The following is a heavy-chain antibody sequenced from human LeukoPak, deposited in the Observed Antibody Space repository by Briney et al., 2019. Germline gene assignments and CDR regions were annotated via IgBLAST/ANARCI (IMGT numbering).Heavy chain of an antibody. D-gene: IGHD3-22*01. CDR3: ASYYYDSSGFGY. V-gene: IGHV4-59*01. CDR1: GGSISSYY. Sequence: SETLSLTCTVSGGSISSYYWSWIRQPPRKGLERVGYIYYSGSTNYNPPLKSRVTISVDTSKNQFSLKLSSVTAADTAVYYCASYYYDSSGFGYWGQGTLVTVSS. J-gene: IGHJ4*02. CDR2: IYYSGST.